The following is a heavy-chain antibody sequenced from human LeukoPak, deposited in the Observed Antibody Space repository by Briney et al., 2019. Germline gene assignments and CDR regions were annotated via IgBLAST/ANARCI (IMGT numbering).Heavy chain of an antibody. CDR3: ARVIPPRIAPEKKYYYYYYMDV. J-gene: IGHJ6*03. V-gene: IGHV4-34*01. D-gene: IGHD6-13*01. Sequence: SETLSLTCAVYGGSFSGYYWSWIRQPPGKGLEWIGDINHSGSTNYNPSLKSRVTISVDTTKNQFSLKLSSVTAADTAVYYCARVIPPRIAPEKKYYYYYYMDVWGKGTTVTVSS. CDR1: GGSFSGYY. CDR2: INHSGST.